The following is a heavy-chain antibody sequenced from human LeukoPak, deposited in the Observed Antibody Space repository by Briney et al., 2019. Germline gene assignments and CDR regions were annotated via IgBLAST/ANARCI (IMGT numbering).Heavy chain of an antibody. CDR1: GLTVSGIY. Sequence: GGSLRLSCAASGLTVSGIYMSWVRQAPGKGLEWVSVIYSGGTTYYADSVRGRFTVPRDNSKNMLYLQMNSLRAEDTAVYYCARGIQAGNFFDAWGQGALVTVSS. CDR3: ARGIQAGNFFDA. CDR2: IYSGGTT. V-gene: IGHV3-53*01. J-gene: IGHJ5*02.